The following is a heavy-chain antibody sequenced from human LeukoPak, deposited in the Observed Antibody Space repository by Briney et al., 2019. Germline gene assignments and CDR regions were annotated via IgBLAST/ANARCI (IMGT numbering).Heavy chain of an antibody. CDR3: ARQGTATTYYYYYYGLDV. Sequence: SETLSLTCTVSGGSISSSSYYWGWIRQPPGKGLEWIGGIYYSGSTYYNPSLKSRVTISVDTSKNQFSLKLSSVTAADTAVYYCARQGTATTYYYYYYGLDVWGQGTTVTVSS. CDR2: IYYSGST. D-gene: IGHD4-17*01. V-gene: IGHV4-39*01. J-gene: IGHJ6*02. CDR1: GGSISSSSYY.